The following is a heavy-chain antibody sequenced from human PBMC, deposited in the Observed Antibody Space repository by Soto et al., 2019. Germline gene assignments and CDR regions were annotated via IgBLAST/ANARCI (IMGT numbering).Heavy chain of an antibody. Sequence: QVQLQESGPGLVKPSQTLSLTCTVSGGSISSGGYYWSWIRQHPGKGLEWIGYIYYSGSTYYNPSLKSRVTISVDSSKNQFSLKLSSVTAADTSVYYCARDRGKTMFRGETAQGGMDVWGQGNTVPVSS. CDR1: GGSISSGGYY. CDR2: IYYSGST. CDR3: ARDRGKTMFRGETAQGGMDV. J-gene: IGHJ6*02. V-gene: IGHV4-31*03. D-gene: IGHD3-10*01.